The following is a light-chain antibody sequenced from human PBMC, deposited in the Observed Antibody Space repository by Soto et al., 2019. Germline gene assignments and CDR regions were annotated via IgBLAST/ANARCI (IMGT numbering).Light chain of an antibody. J-gene: IGKJ1*01. CDR3: QQLTGWPPQWT. V-gene: IGKV3-11*01. CDR2: DAS. CDR1: QSISSY. Sequence: EVVLTQSPDTLSLPPGERATLSCRASQSISSYLAWYQQKPGQAPRLLIYDASSRATGIPARFSGSGSGTDFTLTISSLGPEDFAVYSCQQLTGWPPQWTFGQGTKVEIK.